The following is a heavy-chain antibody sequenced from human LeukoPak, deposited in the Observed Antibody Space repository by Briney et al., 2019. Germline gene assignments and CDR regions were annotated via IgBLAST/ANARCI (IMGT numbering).Heavy chain of an antibody. CDR3: ARDREGYEWAIDY. Sequence: GASVKVSCKTPGYTFSNYGLSWVRQAPGQGLEWMGWINPYNGKTEYAQNYQGRVTMTTDTATNTAYMELKSLRSDDTAVYYCARDREGYEWAIDYWGQGTLVTVSS. V-gene: IGHV1-18*04. J-gene: IGHJ4*02. CDR1: GYTFSNYG. D-gene: IGHD5-12*01. CDR2: INPYNGKT.